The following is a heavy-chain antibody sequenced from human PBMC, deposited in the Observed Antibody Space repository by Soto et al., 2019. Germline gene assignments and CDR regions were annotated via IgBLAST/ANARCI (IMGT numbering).Heavy chain of an antibody. CDR2: INHSGST. Sequence: SETLSLTCAVYGGSFSGYYWSWIRQPPGEGLEWIGEINHSGSTNYNPSLKSRVTISVDTSKNQFSLKLSSVTAADTAVYYCARAGYDFWSGYYYYGMDVWGQGTTVTVSS. D-gene: IGHD3-3*01. J-gene: IGHJ6*02. V-gene: IGHV4-34*01. CDR3: ARAGYDFWSGYYYYGMDV. CDR1: GGSFSGYY.